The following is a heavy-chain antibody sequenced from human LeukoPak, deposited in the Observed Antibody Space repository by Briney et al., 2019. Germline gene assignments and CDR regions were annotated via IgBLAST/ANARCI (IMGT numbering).Heavy chain of an antibody. Sequence: SQTLSLTCVISGDNVSTNSGAWNWIRQSPSRGLEWLGRTYYRSTWYNDYAVSVRGRITVNPDTSKNQFSLHLNSVTPEDTAVYYCARRLTQYDCFDPWGQGILVTVSS. CDR3: ARRLTQYDCFDP. D-gene: IGHD2-2*01. J-gene: IGHJ5*02. V-gene: IGHV6-1*01. CDR2: TYYRSTWYN. CDR1: GDNVSTNSGA.